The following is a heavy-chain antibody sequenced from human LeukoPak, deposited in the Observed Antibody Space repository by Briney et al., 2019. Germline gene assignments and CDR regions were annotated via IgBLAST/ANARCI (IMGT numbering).Heavy chain of an antibody. J-gene: IGHJ6*02. D-gene: IGHD3-9*01. Sequence: QPGRSLRLSCAASGFTFSSYGMHWVRQAPGKGLEWVAVIWYDGSNKYYADSVKGRFTISRDNSKNTLYLQMNSLRAEDTAVYYCARPLGPYYDILTGNPYYYYGMDVWGQGTTVTVS. CDR1: GFTFSSYG. CDR2: IWYDGSNK. V-gene: IGHV3-33*01. CDR3: ARPLGPYYDILTGNPYYYYGMDV.